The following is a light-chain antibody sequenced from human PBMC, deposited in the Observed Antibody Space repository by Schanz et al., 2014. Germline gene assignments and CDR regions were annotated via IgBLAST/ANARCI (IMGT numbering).Light chain of an antibody. Sequence: QSVLTQPPSVSGAPGQRVTISCTGSSSNIGAGYDVHWYQHLPGTAPKLLIYGNNNRPSGVPDRFSGSKSGTSASLAITGLQAEDEADYYCQSYDSSLNGLYVFGTGTKVTVL. CDR2: GNN. J-gene: IGLJ1*01. CDR1: SSNIGAGYD. V-gene: IGLV1-40*01. CDR3: QSYDSSLNGLYV.